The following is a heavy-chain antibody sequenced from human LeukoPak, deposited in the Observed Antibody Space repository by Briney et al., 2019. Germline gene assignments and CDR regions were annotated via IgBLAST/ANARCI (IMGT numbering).Heavy chain of an antibody. CDR1: GFTFTSYT. CDR3: ARYRDYGSGSYYHYFDY. J-gene: IGHJ4*02. CDR2: ISSSSNYI. V-gene: IGHV3-21*01. Sequence: GGSLRLSCAASGFTFTSYTMNWVRQAPGKGLEWVSSISSSSNYIYYADSVKGRFTISRDNAKNSLYLQMNSLRAEDSAVYYCARYRDYGSGSYYHYFDYWGQGTLVTVSS. D-gene: IGHD3-10*01.